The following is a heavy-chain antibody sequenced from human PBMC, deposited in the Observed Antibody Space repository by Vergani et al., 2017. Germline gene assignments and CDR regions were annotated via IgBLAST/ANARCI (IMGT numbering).Heavy chain of an antibody. CDR3: ARTQQFNWFDP. Sequence: QVQLQESGPGLVKPSETLSLTCTVSGGSISSYYWSWIRQPPGKGLEWIGYIYYSGSTNYNPSLKSRVTISVDTSKNQFSLKLSSVTAADTAVYYCARTQQFNWFDPWGQGTLVTVSS. CDR2: IYYSGST. V-gene: IGHV4-59*01. D-gene: IGHD4-11*01. CDR1: GGSISSYY. J-gene: IGHJ5*02.